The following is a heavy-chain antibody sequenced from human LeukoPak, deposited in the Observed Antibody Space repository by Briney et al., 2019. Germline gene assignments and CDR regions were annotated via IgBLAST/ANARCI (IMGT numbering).Heavy chain of an antibody. CDR3: AREAGYDFWSGSPLDY. Sequence: PGGSLRLSCAASGFTFSSYAMSWVRQAPGKGLEWVANIKQDGSEKYYVDSVKGRFTISRDNAKNSLYLQMNSLRAEDTAVYYCAREAGYDFWSGSPLDYWGQGTLVTVSS. CDR1: GFTFSSYA. CDR2: IKQDGSEK. J-gene: IGHJ4*02. D-gene: IGHD3-3*01. V-gene: IGHV3-7*03.